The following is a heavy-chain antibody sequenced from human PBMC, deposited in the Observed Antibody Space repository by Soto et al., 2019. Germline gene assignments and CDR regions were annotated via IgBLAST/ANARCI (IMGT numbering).Heavy chain of an antibody. CDR1: GGTFSSYT. J-gene: IGHJ4*02. V-gene: IGHV1-69*02. CDR2: IIPILGIA. Sequence: QVQLVQSGAEVKKPGSSVKVSCKASGGTFSSYTISWVRQAPGQGLEWMGRIIPILGIANYAQKFQGRVTITADKSTGTAYMELSSLISEDTAVYYWARGLGGDLQTSFDYWGQGALVTVSS. CDR3: ARGLGGDLQTSFDY. D-gene: IGHD3-16*01.